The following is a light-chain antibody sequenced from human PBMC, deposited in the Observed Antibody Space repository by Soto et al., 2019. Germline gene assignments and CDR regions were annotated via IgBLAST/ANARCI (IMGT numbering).Light chain of an antibody. CDR2: VVS. CDR1: SSDVGGYNY. Sequence: QSVLTQPRSVSGSPGQSVTISCTGTSSDVGGYNYVSWYQQHPGKAPKVMIYVVSKRPSGVPDRFSGSKSGNTASLTISGLQADDEADYYCCSYAGTYSPVLGGGTKVTVL. CDR3: CSYAGTYSPV. J-gene: IGLJ2*01. V-gene: IGLV2-11*01.